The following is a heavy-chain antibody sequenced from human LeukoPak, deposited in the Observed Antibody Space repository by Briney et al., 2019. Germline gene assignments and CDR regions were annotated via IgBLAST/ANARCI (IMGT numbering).Heavy chain of an antibody. Sequence: GGSLRLSCEASGFTFTTYSMTWVRQAPGKGLEWVSSISSSSSYIYYADSVKGRFTISRDNAKNSLYLQMNSLRAEDTAVYYCARSAGIAARGAYSTRFDYWGQGTLVTVSS. J-gene: IGHJ4*02. CDR2: ISSSSSYI. V-gene: IGHV3-21*04. CDR3: ARSAGIAARGAYSTRFDY. CDR1: GFTFTTYS. D-gene: IGHD6-6*01.